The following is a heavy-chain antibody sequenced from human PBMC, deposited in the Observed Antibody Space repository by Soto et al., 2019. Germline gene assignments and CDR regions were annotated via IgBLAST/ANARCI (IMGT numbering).Heavy chain of an antibody. CDR3: ARDGGYCTNGVCYTDWFDP. V-gene: IGHV4-4*07. J-gene: IGHJ5*02. Sequence: SETLSLTCTVSGGSISSYYWSWIRQPAGKELEWIGRIYISGSTNYNPSLKSRVTMSVDTSKNQFSLKLSSVTAADTAVYYCARDGGYCTNGVCYTDWFDPWGQGTLVTVSS. CDR1: GGSISSYY. CDR2: IYISGST. D-gene: IGHD2-8*01.